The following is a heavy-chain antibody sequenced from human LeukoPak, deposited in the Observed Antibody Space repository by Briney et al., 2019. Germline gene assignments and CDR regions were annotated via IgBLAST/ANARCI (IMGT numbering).Heavy chain of an antibody. V-gene: IGHV1-2*02. D-gene: IGHD2-15*01. CDR3: ARGPQVRCSGGSCQPRLWYFDY. CDR1: GYTFTGYY. Sequence: ASVKVSCKASGYTFTGYYMHWVRQAPGQGLEWMGWINPNSGGTNYAQKFQGRVTMTRDTSISTAYMELSRLRSDDTAVYYCARGPQVRCSGGSCQPRLWYFDYWGQGTLDTVSS. CDR2: INPNSGGT. J-gene: IGHJ4*02.